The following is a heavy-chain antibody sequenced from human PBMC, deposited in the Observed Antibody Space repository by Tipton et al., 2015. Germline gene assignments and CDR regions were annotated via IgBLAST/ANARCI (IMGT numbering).Heavy chain of an antibody. CDR3: ASWAYYDTTGPTPVAFDY. CDR2: ISGNGGTI. J-gene: IGHJ4*02. V-gene: IGHV3-48*02. Sequence: SLRLSCAASGFTFSSYSMNWVRQAPGKGLKWVSYISGNGGTIYYADSVKGRFTISRDNAKNSLYLQMSSLRDEDTAVYYCASWAYYDTTGPTPVAFDYWGQGTLVTVSS. CDR1: GFTFSSYS. D-gene: IGHD3-22*01.